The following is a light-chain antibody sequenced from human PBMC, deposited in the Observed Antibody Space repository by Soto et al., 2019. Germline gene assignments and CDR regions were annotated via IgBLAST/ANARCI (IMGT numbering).Light chain of an antibody. J-gene: IGLJ3*02. Sequence: QAVVTQLPSASASLGASVKLTCTLNSAHSSYPIAWHQQQPEKGPRYLMKVNSDGSHNKGDGIPDRFSGSSSGAERYLTSSSLQSADEADYDCQTWATGIRVFGGGTKLTVL. CDR2: VNSDGSH. V-gene: IGLV4-69*01. CDR3: QTWATGIRV. CDR1: SAHSSYP.